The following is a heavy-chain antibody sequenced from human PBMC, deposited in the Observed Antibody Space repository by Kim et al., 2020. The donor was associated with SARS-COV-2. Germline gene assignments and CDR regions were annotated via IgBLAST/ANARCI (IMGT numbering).Heavy chain of an antibody. Sequence: KYYVDYVKGRFTIPRDNAKNSLYLKMNSLRAEDTAVYYCARVGSSSWYFDYWGQGTLVTVSS. CDR2: K. V-gene: IGHV3-7*01. CDR3: ARVGSSSWYFDY. D-gene: IGHD6-13*01. J-gene: IGHJ4*02.